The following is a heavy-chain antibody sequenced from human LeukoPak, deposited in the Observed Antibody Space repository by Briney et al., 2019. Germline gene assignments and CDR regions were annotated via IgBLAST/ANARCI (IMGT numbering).Heavy chain of an antibody. Sequence: GGSLRLSCAASGFTFSSYAMSWVRQAPGKGLEWVSAISDSGGSTYYADSVKGRFTISRDNSKNTLYLQMNSLRAEDTAVYYCAKDRGGGYYYDSSGYHDWGQGTLVTVSS. J-gene: IGHJ4*02. V-gene: IGHV3-23*01. D-gene: IGHD3-22*01. CDR2: ISDSGGST. CDR3: AKDRGGGYYYDSSGYHD. CDR1: GFTFSSYA.